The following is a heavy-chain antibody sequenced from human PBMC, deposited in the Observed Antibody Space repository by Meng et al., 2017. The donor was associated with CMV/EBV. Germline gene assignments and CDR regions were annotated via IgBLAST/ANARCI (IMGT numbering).Heavy chain of an antibody. CDR3: ARDCPSRCSSTSMGV. D-gene: IGHD2-2*01. CDR1: GGSISSGGYY. J-gene: IGHJ6*02. V-gene: IGHV4-31*03. Sequence: SETLSLTCTVSGGSISSGGYYWSWIRQHPGKGLEWIGYIYYSGSTYYNPSLKSRVTISVDTSKNQFSLKLSSVTAADTAVYYCARDCPSRCSSTSMGVWGQGTTVTVSS. CDR2: IYYSGST.